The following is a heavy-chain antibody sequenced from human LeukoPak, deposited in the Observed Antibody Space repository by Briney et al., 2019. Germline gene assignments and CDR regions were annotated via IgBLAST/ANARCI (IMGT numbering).Heavy chain of an antibody. Sequence: EASVKVSCKASGYTFTSYGISWVRQAPGQGLEWMGWISAYNGNKNYAQKLQGRVTMTTDTSPSPAYMELRSRRSADTAGYYCSRAKLLWFWELLGYWGQATLVTVSS. D-gene: IGHD3-10*01. V-gene: IGHV1-18*01. CDR2: ISAYNGNK. CDR3: SRAKLLWFWELLGY. J-gene: IGHJ4*01. CDR1: GYTFTSYG.